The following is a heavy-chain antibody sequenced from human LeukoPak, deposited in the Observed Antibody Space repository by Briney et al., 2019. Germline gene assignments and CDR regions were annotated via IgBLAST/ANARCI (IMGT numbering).Heavy chain of an antibody. V-gene: IGHV4-31*03. D-gene: IGHD5-18*01. Sequence: SRTLSLTCTVSGGSLSSGDYYWNWIRQYPGKGLEWIGYIYYTGSTSYSPSLKSRVSISRDTSKNQFSLNLHSVTAADTAVYYCARLDTALDYWGQGTLVTVSS. CDR2: IYYTGST. CDR1: GGSLSSGDYY. J-gene: IGHJ4*02. CDR3: ARLDTALDY.